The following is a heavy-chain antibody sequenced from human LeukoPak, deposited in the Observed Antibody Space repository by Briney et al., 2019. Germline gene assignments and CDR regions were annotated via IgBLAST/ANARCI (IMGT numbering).Heavy chain of an antibody. Sequence: AGGSLRLSCAASGFTFDDYAMHWVRQAPGKGLEWVSGISWNSGSIDYADSVKGRFTTSRDNAKNSLYLQMNSLRAEDTALYYCAKAPIERYSYGFYFDYWGQGTLVTVSS. CDR1: GFTFDDYA. D-gene: IGHD5-18*01. V-gene: IGHV3-9*01. CDR2: ISWNSGSI. J-gene: IGHJ4*02. CDR3: AKAPIERYSYGFYFDY.